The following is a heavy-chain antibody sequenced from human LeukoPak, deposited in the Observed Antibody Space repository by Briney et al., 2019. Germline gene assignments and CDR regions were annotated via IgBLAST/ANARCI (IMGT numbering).Heavy chain of an antibody. CDR2: IKEDGTVK. J-gene: IGHJ4*02. CDR3: ATSITMFDY. D-gene: IGHD3-10*01. V-gene: IGHV3-7*02. Sequence: GGSLRLSCAASGFTFSGYWMSWVRQAPGKGLEWVANIKEDGTVKYYVESVKGRFTISRDNAKNSLSLQMNSLRAEATAVYYCATSITMFDYWGQGTLVTVSS. CDR1: GFTFSGYW.